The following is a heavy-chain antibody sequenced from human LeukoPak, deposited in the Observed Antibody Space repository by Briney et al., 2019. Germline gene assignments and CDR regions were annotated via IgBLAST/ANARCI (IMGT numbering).Heavy chain of an antibody. CDR3: ARDRGDYVPDY. CDR2: VYYNGNT. J-gene: IGHJ4*02. V-gene: IGHV4-59*01. Sequence: PSETLSLTCTVSGGSISTYFWNWIRQPPGKGLEWIGYVYYNGNTNYNPSLKSRLTISVDTSKNQFSLKLSSVTAADTAVYYCARDRGDYVPDYWGQGTLVTVSS. D-gene: IGHD4-17*01. CDR1: GGSISTYF.